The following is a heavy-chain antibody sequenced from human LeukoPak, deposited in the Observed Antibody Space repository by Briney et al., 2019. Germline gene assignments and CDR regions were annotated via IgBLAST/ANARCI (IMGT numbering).Heavy chain of an antibody. CDR3: ARDLVGATNGGGY. J-gene: IGHJ4*02. CDR2: INHSGST. D-gene: IGHD1-26*01. Sequence: SETLSLTCAVYGGSFSGYYWSWIRQPPGKGLEWIGEINHSGSTNYNPSLKSRVTISVDTSKNQFSLKLSSVTAADTAVYYCARDLVGATNGGGYWGQGTLVTVSS. V-gene: IGHV4-34*01. CDR1: GGSFSGYY.